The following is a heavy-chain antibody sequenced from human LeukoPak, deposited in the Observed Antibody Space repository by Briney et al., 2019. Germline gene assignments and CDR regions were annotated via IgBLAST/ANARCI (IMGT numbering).Heavy chain of an antibody. Sequence: SVKVSCKASGGTFSSYAISWVRQAPGQGLEWMGGIIPIFGTANYAQKFQGRVTITADESTSTAYMELSSLRSEDTAVYYCAREGVGYCSSTSCFNDYWGQGTLVTVSS. CDR1: GGTFSSYA. CDR2: IIPIFGTA. D-gene: IGHD2-2*01. V-gene: IGHV1-69*01. CDR3: AREGVGYCSSTSCFNDY. J-gene: IGHJ4*02.